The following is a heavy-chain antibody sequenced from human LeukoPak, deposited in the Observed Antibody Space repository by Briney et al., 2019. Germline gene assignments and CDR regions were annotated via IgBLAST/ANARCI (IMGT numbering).Heavy chain of an antibody. Sequence: GASVKVSCKASGYTFTCYDINWVRQATGQGLEWMGWMNPNSGNTGYAQKFQGRVTMTRNTSISTAYMELSSLRSEDTAVYYCASPTTVVPYYYYYGMDVWGQGTTVTVSS. V-gene: IGHV1-8*01. J-gene: IGHJ6*02. CDR3: ASPTTVVPYYYYYGMDV. CDR1: GYTFTCYD. CDR2: MNPNSGNT. D-gene: IGHD4-11*01.